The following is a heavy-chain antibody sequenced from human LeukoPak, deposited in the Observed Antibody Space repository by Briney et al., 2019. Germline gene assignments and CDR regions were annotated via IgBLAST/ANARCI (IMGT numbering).Heavy chain of an antibody. CDR2: INHSGST. Sequence: KAGGSLRLSCAASGFTFSRYWMSWVRQVPRKGLEWIGEINHSGSTNYNPSLKSRVTISVDTSKNQFSLKLSSVTAADTAVYHCARSKASGAFNWFDPWGQGTLVTVSS. V-gene: IGHV4-34*01. CDR3: ARSKASGAFNWFDP. CDR1: GFTFSRYW. J-gene: IGHJ5*02. D-gene: IGHD3-10*01.